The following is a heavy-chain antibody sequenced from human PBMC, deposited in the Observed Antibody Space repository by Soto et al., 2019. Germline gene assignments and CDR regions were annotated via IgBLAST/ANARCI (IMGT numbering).Heavy chain of an antibody. CDR1: GFTFSSYA. V-gene: IGHV3-23*01. CDR3: ARGGSGSYDDY. CDR2: ISGSGGST. D-gene: IGHD1-26*01. Sequence: EVQLLESGGGLVQPGGSLRLSCAASGFTFSSYAMRWVRQAPVKGLEWVSAISGSGGSTYYADSVKGRFTISRDNSKNTLYLQMNSLRAEDTAVYDCARGGSGSYDDYRGQGTRVTGSS. J-gene: IGHJ4*02.